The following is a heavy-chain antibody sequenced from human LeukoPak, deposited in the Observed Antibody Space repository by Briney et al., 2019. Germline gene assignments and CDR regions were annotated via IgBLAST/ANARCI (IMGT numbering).Heavy chain of an antibody. Sequence: GGSLRLSCAASGFTFSSYSMNWVRQAPGKGLEWVSCISSSSSTIYYADSVKGRFTISRDNAKNSLYLQMNSLRAEDTAVYYCARGSGYYDYWGQGTLVTVSS. CDR3: ARGSGYYDY. V-gene: IGHV3-48*04. D-gene: IGHD3-22*01. CDR1: GFTFSSYS. J-gene: IGHJ4*02. CDR2: ISSSSSTI.